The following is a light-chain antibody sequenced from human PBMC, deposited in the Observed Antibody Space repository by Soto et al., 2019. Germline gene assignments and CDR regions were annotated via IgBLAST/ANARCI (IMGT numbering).Light chain of an antibody. J-gene: IGLJ2*01. CDR1: SSDVGAYNY. CDR2: EVS. Sequence: QSVLTQPPSASGSPGQSVTISCTGTSSDVGAYNYVSWYQQHPGKAPKLIISEVSKRPSGVPDRFSGSKSGNTASLTVSGLQAEDEADYYCSSSAGSNNLIFGGGTKLTV. V-gene: IGLV2-8*01. CDR3: SSSAGSNNLI.